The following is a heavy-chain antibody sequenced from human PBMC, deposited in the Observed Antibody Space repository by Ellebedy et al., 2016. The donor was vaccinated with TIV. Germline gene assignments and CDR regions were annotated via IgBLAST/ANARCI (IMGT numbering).Heavy chain of an antibody. CDR3: VRDDTVDNFDY. Sequence: MPGGSLRLSCSVSGDSMRTYFWTRIRQSAGKGLEWLGRISTTGRMSHNPSLESRVSITVDTSKNQFSLILRSVTAADTAVYFCVRDDTVDNFDYWGQGAPVIVSS. D-gene: IGHD4-23*01. J-gene: IGHJ4*02. CDR1: GDSMRTYF. V-gene: IGHV4-4*07. CDR2: ISTTGRM.